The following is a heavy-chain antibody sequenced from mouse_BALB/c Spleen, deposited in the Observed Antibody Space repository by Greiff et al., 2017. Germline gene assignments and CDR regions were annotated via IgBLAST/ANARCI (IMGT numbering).Heavy chain of an antibody. D-gene: IGHD2-1*01. CDR1: GFTFSDYG. Sequence: EVKLVESGGGLVQPGGSRKLSCAASGFTFSDYGMAWVRQAPGKGPEWVAFISNLAYSIYYADTVTGRFTISRENAKNTLYLEMSSLRSEDTAMYYCARRDGNYYFDYWGQGTTLTVSS. V-gene: IGHV5-15*02. CDR3: ARRDGNYYFDY. CDR2: ISNLAYSI. J-gene: IGHJ2*01.